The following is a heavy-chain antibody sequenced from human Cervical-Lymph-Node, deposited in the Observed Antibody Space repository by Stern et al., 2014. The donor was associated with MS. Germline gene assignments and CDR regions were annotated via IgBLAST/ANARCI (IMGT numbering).Heavy chain of an antibody. D-gene: IGHD3-10*01. J-gene: IGHJ4*02. CDR1: GFTFSNYW. CDR3: ARALWFGDERWNFDY. V-gene: IGHV3-7*01. CDR2: IKQDGSKK. Sequence: EVQLVESGGGLVQPGGSLRLSCVASGFTFSNYWMNWVRQAPGKGLEWVANIKQDGSKKNYVDSVKGRFTISRDNAENSLYLQMNSLRAEDTAVYYCARALWFGDERWNFDYWGQGMLVTVSS.